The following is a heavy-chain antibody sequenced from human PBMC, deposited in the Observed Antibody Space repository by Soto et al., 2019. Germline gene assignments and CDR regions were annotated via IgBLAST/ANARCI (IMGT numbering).Heavy chain of an antibody. J-gene: IGHJ3*02. Sequence: SVKVSCKASGGTFSSYAISWVRQAPGQGLEWMGGIIPIFGTANYAQKFQGRVTITADESTSTAYMELSSLRSEDTAVYYCARDEVYYDSSGYGNAFDIWGQGTMVTVSS. D-gene: IGHD3-22*01. CDR3: ARDEVYYDSSGYGNAFDI. CDR2: IIPIFGTA. V-gene: IGHV1-69*13. CDR1: GGTFSSYA.